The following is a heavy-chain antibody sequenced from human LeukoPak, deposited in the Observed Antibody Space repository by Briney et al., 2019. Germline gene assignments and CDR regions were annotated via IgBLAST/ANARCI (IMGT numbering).Heavy chain of an antibody. Sequence: PGGSLRLSCAASGFTFSSYWMSWVRQAPGKGLEWVANKKQDGSEKYYVDSVKGRFTISRDNAKNSLYLQMNSLRAEDTAVYYCARDLGAGRSGGDYWGQGSLVTVSS. V-gene: IGHV3-7*01. CDR3: ARDLGAGRSGGDY. CDR1: GFTFSSYW. CDR2: KKQDGSEK. D-gene: IGHD1-1*01. J-gene: IGHJ4*02.